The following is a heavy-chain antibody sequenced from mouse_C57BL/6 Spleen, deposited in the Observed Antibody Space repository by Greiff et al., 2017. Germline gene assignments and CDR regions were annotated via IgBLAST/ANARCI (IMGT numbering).Heavy chain of an antibody. V-gene: IGHV1-54*01. CDR3: ARGGGYDGYFDY. CDR2: INPGSGGT. J-gene: IGHJ2*01. Sequence: VKLMESGAELVRPGTSVKVSCKASGYAFTNYLIEWVKQRPGQGLEWIGVINPGSGGTNYNEKFKGKATLTADKSSSTAYMQLSSLTSEDSAVYFCARGGGYDGYFDYGGQGTTLTVSS. CDR1: GYAFTNYL. D-gene: IGHD2-3*01.